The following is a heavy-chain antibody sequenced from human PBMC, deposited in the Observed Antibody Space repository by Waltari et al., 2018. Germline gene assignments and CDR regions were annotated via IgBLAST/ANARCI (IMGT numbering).Heavy chain of an antibody. V-gene: IGHV3-53*01. CDR2: IYRGGST. CDR3: ARDPSGSYPGDY. J-gene: IGHJ4*02. Sequence: EVQLVESGGGLIQPGGSLRLSCAASGFTVSTNYMTWVRQAPGKGREGLSVIYRGGSTYYADSWKGRFTISRDNSKNTLYLQMNSLRAEDTAVYYCARDPSGSYPGDYWGQGTLVTVSS. D-gene: IGHD1-26*01. CDR1: GFTVSTNY.